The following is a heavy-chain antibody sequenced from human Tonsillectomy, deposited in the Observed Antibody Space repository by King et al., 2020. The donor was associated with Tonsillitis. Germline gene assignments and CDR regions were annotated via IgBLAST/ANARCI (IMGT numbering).Heavy chain of an antibody. D-gene: IGHD2-15*01. CDR1: AFTFSSYW. V-gene: IGHV3-7*03. Sequence: VQLVESGGGLVQPGGSLRLSCAASAFTFSSYWMSWVRQAPGKGLEWVANIKEDGSEKYYVDSVKGRFTISRDNAKNSVYLQMNSLRAEDTAVYYCARYCSGGSCYSWGNWFDPWGQGTLVTVSS. CDR3: ARYCSGGSCYSWGNWFDP. CDR2: IKEDGSEK. J-gene: IGHJ5*02.